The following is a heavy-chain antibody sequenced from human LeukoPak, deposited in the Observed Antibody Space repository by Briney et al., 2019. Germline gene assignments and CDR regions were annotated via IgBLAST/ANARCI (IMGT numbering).Heavy chain of an antibody. Sequence: GGSLRLPCSASGFTFSAYAMHWVRQAPGKGLEYVLAINSNGGSTYYTDSVKGRFTISRDNSKNMVYLQMSSLRPEDTAVYYCVKEMATITSPFDYWGQGTLVTVSS. V-gene: IGHV3-64D*09. CDR3: VKEMATITSPFDY. D-gene: IGHD5-24*01. CDR1: GFTFSAYA. CDR2: INSNGGST. J-gene: IGHJ4*02.